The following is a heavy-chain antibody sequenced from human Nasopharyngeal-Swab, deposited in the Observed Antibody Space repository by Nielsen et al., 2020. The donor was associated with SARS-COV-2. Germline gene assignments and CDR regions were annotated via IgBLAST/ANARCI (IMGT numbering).Heavy chain of an antibody. CDR3: ARGGSSGESSFDY. D-gene: IGHD5-12*01. Sequence: GESLKISCEASGFTFSSYAMHWVRQAPGKGLEWLGVIPYDGSIKRSADSVEGRFTISRDNSKNTLYLQMNSLRTDDTAVYYCARGGSSGESSFDYWGQGTLVTVSA. CDR2: IPYDGSIK. J-gene: IGHJ4*02. V-gene: IGHV3-30-3*01. CDR1: GFTFSSYA.